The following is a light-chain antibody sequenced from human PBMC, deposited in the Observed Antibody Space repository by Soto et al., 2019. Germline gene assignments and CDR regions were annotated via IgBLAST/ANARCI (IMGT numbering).Light chain of an antibody. J-gene: IGKJ1*01. CDR2: GAS. CDR3: QQYVSSVT. CDR1: QSVDSSF. Sequence: EIVLTQSPGSLSLSPGERATLSCRASQSVDSSFFAWYQQKPGQAPRLLIYGASNRATGIPDRFSGSGSGTAFPRTISRLEPEAFAVYYCQQYVSSVTFGQGTKVELK. V-gene: IGKV3-20*01.